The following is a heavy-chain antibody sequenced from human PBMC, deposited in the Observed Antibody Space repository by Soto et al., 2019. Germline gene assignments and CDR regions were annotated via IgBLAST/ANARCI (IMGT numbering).Heavy chain of an antibody. Sequence: QVQLQESGPGLVKPSETLSLTCTVSGGSISSYYWSWIRQPPGKGLEWIGYIYYSGSTNYNPSLKSRVTISVDTSKNQFSLKLSSVTAADTAVYYCARGRGYSYGTFDYWGPGTLVTVSS. J-gene: IGHJ4*02. D-gene: IGHD5-18*01. CDR1: GGSISSYY. CDR3: ARGRGYSYGTFDY. V-gene: IGHV4-59*01. CDR2: IYYSGST.